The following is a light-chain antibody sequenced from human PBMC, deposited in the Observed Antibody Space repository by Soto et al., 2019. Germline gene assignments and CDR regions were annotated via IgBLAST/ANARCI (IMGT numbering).Light chain of an antibody. CDR3: AAWDDSLNGPV. J-gene: IGLJ3*02. Sequence: QSVLTQTPSASGTPGQRVNISCSGSSSNIGSNTVNWYQQLPGTAPKLLIYSNNERPSGVPDRFSGSKSGTSASLAISGLQSEDEADYHCAAWDDSLNGPVFGGGTKVTVL. CDR2: SNN. CDR1: SSNIGSNT. V-gene: IGLV1-44*01.